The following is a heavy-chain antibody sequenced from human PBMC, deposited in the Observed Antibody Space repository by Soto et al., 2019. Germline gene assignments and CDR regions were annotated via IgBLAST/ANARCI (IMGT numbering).Heavy chain of an antibody. CDR1: GGAFSCYA. V-gene: IGHV1-69*13. CDR3: ARDGSSMDYYGMDV. D-gene: IGHD2-8*01. J-gene: IGHJ6*02. Sequence: SVKVSCKASGGAFSCYAISWVRQAPGQGPEWMGGIIPIFGTANYAQKFQGRVTITADESTSTAYMELSSLRSEDTAVYYCARDGSSMDYYGMDVWGQGTTVTVSS. CDR2: IIPIFGTA.